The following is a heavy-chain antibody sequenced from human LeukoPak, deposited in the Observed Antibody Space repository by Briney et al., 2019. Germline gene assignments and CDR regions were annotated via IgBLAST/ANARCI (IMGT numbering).Heavy chain of an antibody. Sequence: GGSLRLSCAASGFTFSSYSMNWVRQAPGKGLEWVSSISSSSSYIYYADSVKGRFTISRDSSKNTLFLQMNSLRAEDTAVYYCARCQLICYGMDVWGQGTTVTVSS. V-gene: IGHV3-21*01. CDR1: GFTFSSYS. CDR3: ARCQLICYGMDV. CDR2: ISSSSSYI. J-gene: IGHJ6*02. D-gene: IGHD5-24*01.